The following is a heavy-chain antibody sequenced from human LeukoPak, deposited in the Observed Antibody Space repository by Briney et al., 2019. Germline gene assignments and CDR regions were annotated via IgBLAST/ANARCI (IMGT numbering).Heavy chain of an antibody. CDR1: GYTFTSYG. J-gene: IGHJ4*02. D-gene: IGHD5-18*01. Sequence: ASVKVSCKASGYTFTSYGISWVRQAPGQGLEWMGWISAYNGNTNYAQKLQGRVTMTTDTSTSTAHMELRSLRSDDTAVYYCATDRNTAMAAFDYWGQGTLVTVSS. V-gene: IGHV1-18*04. CDR3: ATDRNTAMAAFDY. CDR2: ISAYNGNT.